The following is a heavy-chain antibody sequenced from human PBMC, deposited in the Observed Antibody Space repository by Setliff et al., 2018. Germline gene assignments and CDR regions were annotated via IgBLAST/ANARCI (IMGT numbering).Heavy chain of an antibody. CDR3: ARASRFGTIVYKGDYYMDV. CDR1: GYTFTSYG. J-gene: IGHJ6*03. CDR2: ISAYNGNT. V-gene: IGHV1-18*01. Sequence: ASVKVSCKASGYTFTSYGISWVRQAPGQGLEWMGWISAYNGNTNYAQKLQGRVTMTTDTSTSTAYVEVRSLRSDDTAVYYCARASRFGTIVYKGDYYMDVWGKGTTVTVSS. D-gene: IGHD3-10*01.